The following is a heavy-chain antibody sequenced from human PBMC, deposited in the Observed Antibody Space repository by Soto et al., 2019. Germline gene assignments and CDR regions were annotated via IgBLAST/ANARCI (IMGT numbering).Heavy chain of an antibody. CDR3: AREDTDAFDI. CDR1: GYTFTSYD. D-gene: IGHD2-15*01. J-gene: IGHJ3*02. Sequence: ASVKVSCKASGYTFTSYDINWVRQATGQGLEWMGWMNPNSGNTGYAQKFQGWVTMTRDTSISTAYMELSRLRSDDTAVYYCAREDTDAFDIWGQGTMVTVSS. CDR2: MNPNSGNT. V-gene: IGHV1-8*01.